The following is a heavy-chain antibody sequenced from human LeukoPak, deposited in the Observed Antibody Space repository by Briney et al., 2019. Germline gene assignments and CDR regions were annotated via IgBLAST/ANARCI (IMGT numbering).Heavy chain of an antibody. CDR2: INHSGST. CDR3: ARGVEYSSSSSGVASYFDS. V-gene: IGHV4-34*01. D-gene: IGHD6-6*01. CDR1: GGSFSGYY. Sequence: KPSETLTLTCAAYGGSFSGYYWSWIRQPPGKGLEWIGEINHSGSTTYNPSLKSRVTISVDTSKNQFSLKLSSVTAADTAVYYCARGVEYSSSSSGVASYFDSWGQGTLVTVSS. J-gene: IGHJ4*02.